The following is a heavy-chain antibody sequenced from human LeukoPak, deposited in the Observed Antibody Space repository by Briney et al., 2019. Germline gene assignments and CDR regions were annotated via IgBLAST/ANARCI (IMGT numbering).Heavy chain of an antibody. D-gene: IGHD6-19*01. CDR1: GFTDSGNY. J-gene: IGHJ4*02. CDR2: IYKEGNT. CDR3: ARESVTSGWYLY. Sequence: GGSLRLSCAASGFTDSGNYMSWVRQAPGKGLQWVSTIYKEGNTFYADSVRGRFTLSRDNSKNTLHLQMNSLRAEDTAIYYCARESVTSGWYLYWGQGTLVTVSS. V-gene: IGHV3-53*01.